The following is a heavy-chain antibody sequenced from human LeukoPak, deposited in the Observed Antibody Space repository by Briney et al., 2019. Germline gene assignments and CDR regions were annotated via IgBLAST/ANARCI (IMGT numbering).Heavy chain of an antibody. Sequence: SETLSLTCTVSGGSISSYYWSWIRQPPGKGLEWIGYIYYSGSANYNPSLKSRVTISVDTSKNRFSLKLSSVTAADTAVHYCVRHEGSGYFYNWGQGTLVTVSS. CDR2: IYYSGSA. J-gene: IGHJ4*02. CDR1: GGSISSYY. V-gene: IGHV4-59*08. D-gene: IGHD3-22*01. CDR3: VRHEGSGYFYN.